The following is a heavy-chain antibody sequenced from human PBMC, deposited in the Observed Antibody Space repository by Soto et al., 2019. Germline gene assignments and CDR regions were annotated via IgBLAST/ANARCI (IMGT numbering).Heavy chain of an antibody. Sequence: QVQLVEAGGDVDQPGTSLRLSCAASGFSFSTNVLHWVRQAPGKGLEWVAVMSSNGAEKYYTDSVKGRFTISRDNSKNTLYLEMNSLTSEDTAVYYCALDNIPGAPDYFDYWGQGTLVTVSS. V-gene: IGHV3-30-3*01. J-gene: IGHJ4*02. CDR2: MSSNGAEK. CDR1: GFSFSTNV. CDR3: ALDNIPGAPDYFDY. D-gene: IGHD1-20*01.